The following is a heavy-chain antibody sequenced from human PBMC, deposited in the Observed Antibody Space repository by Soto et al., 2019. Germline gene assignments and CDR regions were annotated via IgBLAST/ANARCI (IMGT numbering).Heavy chain of an antibody. J-gene: IGHJ6*03. Sequence: GSLRLSCAASGFTFSSYAMSWVRQAPGKALEWIGSIYYSGSTSYNPSLKSRVTISVDTSKNQFSLKLSSVTAADTAVYYCSRDYYYYYYMDVWGKGTTVTVSS. CDR3: SRDYYYYYYMDV. CDR1: GFTFSSYA. CDR2: IYYSGST. V-gene: IGHV4-39*02.